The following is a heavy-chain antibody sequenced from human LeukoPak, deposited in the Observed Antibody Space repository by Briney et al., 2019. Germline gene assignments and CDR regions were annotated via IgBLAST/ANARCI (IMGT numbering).Heavy chain of an antibody. CDR1: GFTFSSYA. Sequence: GGSLRLSCAASGFTFSSYAMPWVRQAPGKGLEWVAVISYDGSNKYYAASVKGRFAISRDNSKNTLYLQMNSLRAEDTAVYYCARDPRTYTAAGDYWGQGTLVTVSS. D-gene: IGHD6-13*01. CDR3: ARDPRTYTAAGDY. V-gene: IGHV3-30*09. J-gene: IGHJ4*02. CDR2: ISYDGSNK.